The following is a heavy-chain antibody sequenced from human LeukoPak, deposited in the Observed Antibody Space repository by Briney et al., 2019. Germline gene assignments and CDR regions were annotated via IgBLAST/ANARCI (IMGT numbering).Heavy chain of an antibody. CDR1: GFSLSTSGMC. CDR3: AHYGDYRFLYYFDY. V-gene: IGHV2-70*11. D-gene: IGHD4-17*01. Sequence: SGPTLVNPTQTLTLTCTFSGFSLSTSGMCVSWIRQPPGKALEWLARIDWDDDKYYSTSLKTRLTISKDTSKNQVVLTMTNMDPLDTATYYCAHYGDYRFLYYFDYWGQGTPVTVSS. J-gene: IGHJ4*02. CDR2: IDWDDDK.